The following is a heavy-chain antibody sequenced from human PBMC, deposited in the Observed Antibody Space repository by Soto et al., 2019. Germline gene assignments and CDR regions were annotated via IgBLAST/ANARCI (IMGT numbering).Heavy chain of an antibody. Sequence: ASVKVSCKASGYIFSANYIHWVRQAPGQGLEWLGWINPHSGATNYAQKFLGRVTMSADKSISTAYLQWSSLKASDTAMYYCARLANIFDFDNWGHGTLVTVSS. CDR3: ARLANIFDFDN. CDR2: INPHSGAT. V-gene: IGHV1-2*02. CDR1: GYIFSANY. D-gene: IGHD2-21*01. J-gene: IGHJ4*01.